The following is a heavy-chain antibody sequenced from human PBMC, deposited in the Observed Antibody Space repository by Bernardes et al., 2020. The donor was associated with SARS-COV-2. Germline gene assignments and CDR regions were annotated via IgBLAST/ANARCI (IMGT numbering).Heavy chain of an antibody. CDR1: GFIFSRYS. D-gene: IGHD6-13*01. CDR2: TSSNGGAT. CDR3: VKDKDSSGWYNAFDI. J-gene: IGHJ3*02. V-gene: IGHV3-64D*06. Sequence: SLRLSCSASGFIFSRYSMHWVRQAPGKGLEYVSGTSSNGGATYSAESVKGRFTISRDNSKSTLYLQMSSLRAEDTAVYYCVKDKDSSGWYNAFDIWGQGTMVTVSS.